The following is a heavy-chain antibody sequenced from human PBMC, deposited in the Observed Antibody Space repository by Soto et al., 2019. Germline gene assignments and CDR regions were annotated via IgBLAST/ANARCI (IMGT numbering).Heavy chain of an antibody. CDR1: GGSISSGGYY. D-gene: IGHD1-1*01. CDR3: ATGLLLGPMTGTNDY. V-gene: IGHV4-31*03. Sequence: TLSLTCTVSGGSISSGGYYWSWIRQHPGKGLEWIGYIYYSGSTYYNPSLKSRVTISVDTSKNQFSLKLSSVTAADTAVYYCATGLLLGPMTGTNDYWGQEALVTVSS. CDR2: IYYSGST. J-gene: IGHJ4*02.